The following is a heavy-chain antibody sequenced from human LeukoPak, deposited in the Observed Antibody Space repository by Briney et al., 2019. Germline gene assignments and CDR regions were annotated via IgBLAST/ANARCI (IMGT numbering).Heavy chain of an antibody. CDR2: ISAYNGNT. CDR1: GYTLTSYG. J-gene: IGHJ4*02. V-gene: IGHV1-18*01. CDR3: ARDRGSRLGPYDFWSGLHP. D-gene: IGHD3/OR15-3a*01. Sequence: APVKVSCTASGYTLTSYGISWVRQAPGHGLEWMGWISAYNGNTNYAQKLQGRVTMTTDTSTSTGYMEMRSLRSEDTAVYYCARDRGSRLGPYDFWSGLHPWGQGTLVTVSS.